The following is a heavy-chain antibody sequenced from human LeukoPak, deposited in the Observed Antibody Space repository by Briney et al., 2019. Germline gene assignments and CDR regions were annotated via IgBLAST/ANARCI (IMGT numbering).Heavy chain of an antibody. CDR3: ARVPWANYYDIYFEY. D-gene: IGHD3-22*01. CDR2: INPSSGST. V-gene: IGHV1-46*01. CDR1: GYTFTTFY. J-gene: IGHJ4*02. Sequence: ASVKVSCKASGYTFTTFYMHWVRQAPGQGLEWMGIINPSSGSTSYAQKFQGRVTMTRDTSTSTVYMELSSLRSEDTAVYYCARVPWANYYDIYFEYWGQGTLVTVSS.